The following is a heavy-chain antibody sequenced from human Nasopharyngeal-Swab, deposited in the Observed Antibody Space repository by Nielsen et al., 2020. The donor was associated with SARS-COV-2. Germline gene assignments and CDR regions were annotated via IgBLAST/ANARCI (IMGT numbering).Heavy chain of an antibody. V-gene: IGHV1-69*04. D-gene: IGHD2-2*01. CDR2: ITPILGIA. J-gene: IGHJ6*02. CDR1: GGTFSSYA. Sequence: SVKVSCKASGGTFSSYAISWVRQAPGQGLEWMGRITPILGIANYAQKLQGRVTITADKSTSTAYMELSSLRSEDTAVYYCATSSGYIVVVPAAIRRYYGMDVWGQGTTVTVSS. CDR3: ATSSGYIVVVPAAIRRYYGMDV.